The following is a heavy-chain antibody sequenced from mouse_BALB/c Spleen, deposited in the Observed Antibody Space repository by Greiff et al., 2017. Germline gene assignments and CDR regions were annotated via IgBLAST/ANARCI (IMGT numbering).Heavy chain of an antibody. CDR2: IWSDGST. CDR3: ARHYGSSYWYFDV. Sequence: VMLVESGPDLVAPSQSLSITCTVSGFSLTSYGVHWVRQPPGKGLEWLVVIWSDGSTTYNSALKSRLSISKDNSKSQVFLKMNSLQTDDTAMYYCARHYGSSYWYFDVWGAGTTVTASS. CDR1: GFSLTSYG. D-gene: IGHD1-1*01. J-gene: IGHJ1*01. V-gene: IGHV2-6-2*01.